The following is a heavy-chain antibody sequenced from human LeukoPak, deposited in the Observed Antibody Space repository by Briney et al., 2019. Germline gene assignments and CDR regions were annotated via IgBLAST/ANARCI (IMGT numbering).Heavy chain of an antibody. CDR1: GFTFSSCG. CDR2: IRYDGSNK. J-gene: IGHJ4*02. CDR3: AKGRLGYCSSTSCYDRTGPFDY. V-gene: IGHV3-30*02. D-gene: IGHD2-2*01. Sequence: GGSLRLSCAASGFTFSSCGMHWVRQAPGKGLEWVAFIRYDGSNKYYADSVKGRFTISRDNSKNTLYLQMNSLRAEDTAVYYCAKGRLGYCSSTSCYDRTGPFDYWGQGTLVTVSS.